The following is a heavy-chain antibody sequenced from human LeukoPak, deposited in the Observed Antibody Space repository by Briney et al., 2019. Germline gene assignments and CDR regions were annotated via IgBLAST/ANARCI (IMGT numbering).Heavy chain of an antibody. J-gene: IGHJ4*02. V-gene: IGHV3-23*01. Sequence: GGSLRLSCAGSGFTFSSYAMSWVRQAPGKGLEWVSAISDTGATTYDADSVKGRFTISRDNSRSTLYLQMNSLRAEDTALYYCAKDTSIGRYCTNGVCSPLDYWGQGTLVTVSS. CDR2: ISDTGATT. CDR1: GFTFSSYA. D-gene: IGHD2-8*01. CDR3: AKDTSIGRYCTNGVCSPLDY.